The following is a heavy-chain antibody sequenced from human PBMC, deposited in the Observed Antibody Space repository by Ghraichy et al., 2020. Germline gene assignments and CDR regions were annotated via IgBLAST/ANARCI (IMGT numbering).Heavy chain of an antibody. CDR2: INHRGST. V-gene: IGHV4-34*01. Sequence: SQTLSLTCAVYGGSFSGYYWSWIRQPPGKGLEWIGEINHRGSTNYNPSLKSRVTISVDTSKNQFSLKLSSVTAADTAVYYCARGFPYGLDVWGQGTTVTVPS. D-gene: IGHD2/OR15-2a*01. CDR3: ARGFPYGLDV. J-gene: IGHJ6*02. CDR1: GGSFSGYY.